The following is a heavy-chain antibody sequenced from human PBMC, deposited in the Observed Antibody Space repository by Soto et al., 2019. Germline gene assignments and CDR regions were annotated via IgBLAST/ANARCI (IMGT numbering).Heavy chain of an antibody. D-gene: IGHD6-19*01. CDR2: FDPSGSYS. CDR1: GYSFTRYW. J-gene: IGHJ5*02. CDR3: PRQAGPGYSSREYAS. V-gene: IGHV5-10-1*01. Sequence: GESLKISCKGSGYSFTRYWISLVRQMPGKGLEWMGRFDPSGSYSNYSPSFQGHVTISADKSISTAYLQWSRMKASDTAMYYCPRQAGPGYSSREYASWGKGTLAPVS.